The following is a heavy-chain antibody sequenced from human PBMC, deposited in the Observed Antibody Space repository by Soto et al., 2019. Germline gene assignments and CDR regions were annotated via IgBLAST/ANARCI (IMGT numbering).Heavy chain of an antibody. V-gene: IGHV4-39*01. CDR3: ARHLWQVSSAIPNWFDP. Sequence: QLQLQESGPGLVKPSETLSLTCTVSGGSISSSSYYWGWIRQPPGKGLEWIGSIYYSGSTYYNPSLKSRATISAATSTHPFSLQLSSVTAADTAVYYCARHLWQVSSAIPNWFDPWGQGTLVTVSS. D-gene: IGHD2-21*01. CDR2: IYYSGST. J-gene: IGHJ5*02. CDR1: GGSISSSSYY.